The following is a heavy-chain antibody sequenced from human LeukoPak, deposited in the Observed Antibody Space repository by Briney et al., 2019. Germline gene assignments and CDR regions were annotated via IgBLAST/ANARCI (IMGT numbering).Heavy chain of an antibody. CDR2: ISSTGIYI. CDR1: GFSFSTYS. J-gene: IGHJ5*02. V-gene: IGHV3-21*01. Sequence: GGSLRLSCAGSGFSFSTYSMSWVRQAPGKGLEWISSISSTGIYIYYADSVKGRFTISRDNAKNSLFLQMNSLRGEDTAVFYCATTGLLGDIPWGQGTLVTVSS. CDR3: ATTGLLGDIP. D-gene: IGHD2-21*01.